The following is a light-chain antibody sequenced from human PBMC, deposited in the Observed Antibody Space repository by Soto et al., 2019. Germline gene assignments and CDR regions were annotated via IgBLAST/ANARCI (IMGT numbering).Light chain of an antibody. CDR3: QQYGSSPLT. CDR2: GAS. Sequence: EIVLTQSPGTLSLSPGERATLSCRASQSVSSSYLAWYQQKPGQAHRLLIYGASSRATGIPDRFSGSGSGTDFTLTISRLEPEDFAVYYCQQYGSSPLTFGQGTKVEIK. V-gene: IGKV3-20*01. J-gene: IGKJ1*01. CDR1: QSVSSSY.